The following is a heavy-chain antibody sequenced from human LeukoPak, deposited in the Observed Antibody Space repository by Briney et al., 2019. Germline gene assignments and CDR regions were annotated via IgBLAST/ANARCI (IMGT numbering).Heavy chain of an antibody. J-gene: IGHJ3*02. CDR2: IYHSGST. V-gene: IGHV4-39*07. CDR1: GGSISSSSYY. Sequence: PSETLSLTCTVSGGSISSSSYYWGWIRQPPGKGLEWIGSIYHSGSTYYNPSLKSRVTISVDTSKNQFSLKLSSVTAADTAVYYCARQLYYYDSSGYYFDAFDIWGQGTMVTVSS. CDR3: ARQLYYYDSSGYYFDAFDI. D-gene: IGHD3-22*01.